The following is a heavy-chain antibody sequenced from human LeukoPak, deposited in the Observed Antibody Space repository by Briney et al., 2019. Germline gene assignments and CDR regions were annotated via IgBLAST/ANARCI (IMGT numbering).Heavy chain of an antibody. D-gene: IGHD3-10*01. Sequence: SETLSLTCTVSGGSISSYYWSWIRQPPGKGLEWIGYIYYSGSTNYNPSLKSRVTMSVDTSKNQFSLKLSSVTAADTAVYYCAKDAAMARGIFDYWGQGTLVTVSS. CDR2: IYYSGST. J-gene: IGHJ4*02. V-gene: IGHV4-59*01. CDR3: AKDAAMARGIFDY. CDR1: GGSISSYY.